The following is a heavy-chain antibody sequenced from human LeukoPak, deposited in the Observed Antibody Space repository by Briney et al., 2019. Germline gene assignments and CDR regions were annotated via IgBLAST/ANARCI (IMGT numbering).Heavy chain of an antibody. CDR3: ARDNGMTSGWYAGRIDYYYGMDV. CDR2: IYHSGST. J-gene: IGHJ6*02. CDR1: GGSISGYY. Sequence: SETLSLTCTVSGGSISGYYWSWIRQPPGKGLEWIGYIYHSGSTNYNPSLKSRVTISVDTSKNQFSLKLSSVTAADTAVYYCARDNGMTSGWYAGRIDYYYGMDVWGQGTTVTVSS. D-gene: IGHD6-19*01. V-gene: IGHV4-59*12.